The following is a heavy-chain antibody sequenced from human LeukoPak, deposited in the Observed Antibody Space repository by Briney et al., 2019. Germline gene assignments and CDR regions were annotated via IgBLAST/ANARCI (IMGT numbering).Heavy chain of an antibody. Sequence: PSETLSLTCTVSGGSISSGGYYWSWIRQHPGKGLEWIRYIYYSGSTYYNPSLKSRVTISVDTSKNQFSLKLSSVTAADTAVYYCAREGGYSSQNYFDYWGQGTLVTVSS. CDR2: IYYSGST. V-gene: IGHV4-31*03. CDR3: AREGGYSSQNYFDY. J-gene: IGHJ4*02. D-gene: IGHD5-18*01. CDR1: GGSISSGGYY.